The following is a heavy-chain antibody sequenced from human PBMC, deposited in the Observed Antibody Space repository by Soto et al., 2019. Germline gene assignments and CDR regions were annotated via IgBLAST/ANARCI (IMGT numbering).Heavy chain of an antibody. V-gene: IGHV3-74*01. CDR3: ARVSARGQAAFDI. CDR2: INSDGSST. J-gene: IGHJ3*02. D-gene: IGHD5-12*01. CDR1: GFTFSSYW. Sequence: PGGSLRLSCAASGFTFSSYWMHWVRQAPGKGLVWVSRINSDGSSTSYADSVKGRFTISRDNAKNTLYLQMGSLRAEDMAVYYCARVSARGQAAFDIWGQGTMVTVSS.